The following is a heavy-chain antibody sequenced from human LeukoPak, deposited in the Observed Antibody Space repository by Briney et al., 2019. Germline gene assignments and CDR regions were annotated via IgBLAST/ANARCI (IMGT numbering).Heavy chain of an antibody. J-gene: IGHJ4*02. CDR1: GGSFSGYY. Sequence: PSETLSLTCAVYGGSFSGYYWSWIRQPPGKGLEWIGEINHSGSTNYNPSLKSRVTISVDTSKNQFSLKLSSVTAADTAVYYCARVGYCTNGVCPGGVDYWGQGTLVTVSS. CDR3: ARVGYCTNGVCPGGVDY. CDR2: INHSGST. V-gene: IGHV4-34*01. D-gene: IGHD2-8*01.